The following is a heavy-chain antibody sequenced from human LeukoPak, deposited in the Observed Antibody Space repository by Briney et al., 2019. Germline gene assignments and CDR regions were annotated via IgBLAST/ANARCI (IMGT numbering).Heavy chain of an antibody. J-gene: IGHJ5*02. CDR1: GGSISSYY. V-gene: IGHV4-59*08. Sequence: SETLSLTCTVSGGSISSYYWSWIRQPPGKGLEWIGYIYYSGSTNYNPSLKSRVTISVDTSKNQISLKLSSVTAADTAVYYCAGSIAVAGDWFDPWGQGTLVTVSS. CDR3: AGSIAVAGDWFDP. D-gene: IGHD6-19*01. CDR2: IYYSGST.